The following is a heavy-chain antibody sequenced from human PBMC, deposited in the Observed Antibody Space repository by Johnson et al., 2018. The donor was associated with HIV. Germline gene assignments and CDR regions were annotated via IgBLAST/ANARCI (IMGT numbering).Heavy chain of an antibody. J-gene: IGHJ3*02. V-gene: IGHV3-66*02. CDR2: INWNGGST. CDR1: GFTFIDYY. CDR3: ASSAFDI. Sequence: EQLVESGGGLVKPGGSLRLSCAGSGFTFIDYYMSWIRQAPGKGLEWVSGINWNGGSTAYADSVKGRFTISRDNSKNTLYLQMNSLRAEDTAVYYCASSAFDIWGQGTMVTVSS.